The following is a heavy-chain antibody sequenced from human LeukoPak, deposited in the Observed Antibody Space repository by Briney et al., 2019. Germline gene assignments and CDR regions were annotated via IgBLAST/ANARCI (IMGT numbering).Heavy chain of an antibody. J-gene: IGHJ4*02. V-gene: IGHV5-10-1*01. D-gene: IGHD5-24*01. CDR2: IDPSDSYT. CDR1: GYTFTNYW. CDR3: ARHKGDDYNFDS. Sequence: GESLKISCQGSGYTFTNYWITWVRQMPGKGLESMGRIDPSDSYTDYSPSFQGHVSISADKSISTAYLQWSSLKASDTAMYYCARHKGDDYNFDSWGQGTLVTVSS.